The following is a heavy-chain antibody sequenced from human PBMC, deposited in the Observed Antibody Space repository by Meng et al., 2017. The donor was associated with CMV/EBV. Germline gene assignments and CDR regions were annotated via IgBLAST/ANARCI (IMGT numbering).Heavy chain of an antibody. CDR3: ARDQSGSYYDFWSGYYTEKYYYGMDV. V-gene: IGHV3-48*04. J-gene: IGHJ6*02. D-gene: IGHD3-3*01. CDR2: ISSSSSTI. CDR1: GFTFSSYS. Sequence: GESLKISCAASGFTFSSYSMNWVRQAPGKGLEWVSYISSSSSTIYYADSVKGRFTISRDNAKNSLYLQMNSLRAEDTAVYYCARDQSGSYYDFWSGYYTEKYYYGMDVWGQGTTVTVSS.